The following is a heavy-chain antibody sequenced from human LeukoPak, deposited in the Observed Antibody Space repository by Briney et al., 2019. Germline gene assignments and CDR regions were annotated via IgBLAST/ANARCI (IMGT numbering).Heavy chain of an antibody. CDR2: VYYTGST. J-gene: IGHJ5*02. CDR3: ASANDTSMVITS. V-gene: IGHV4-59*08. CDR1: GGSIRSHY. Sequence: SETLSLTCTVSGGSIRSHYWNWIRQPPGKGLEYIGYVYYTGSTNSKPSLRSRVSVSVDTSQNQFSLRLSSLTAADTAVYYCASANDTSMVITSWGQGTLVTVSS. D-gene: IGHD5-18*01.